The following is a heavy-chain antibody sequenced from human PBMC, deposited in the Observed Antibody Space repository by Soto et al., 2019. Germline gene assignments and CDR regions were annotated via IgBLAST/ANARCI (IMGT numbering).Heavy chain of an antibody. CDR1: GDSVSTSTAP. Sequence: QVQLQQSGPELVKPSQTLSLTCVISGDSVSTSTAPWSWIRQPPSRGLEWLGRTLYRSKWYNEYAVSVQSRITFNSDTTEHQNSLLLNSVTTEDTAVYYCASDAGTTRLYPHAMDVWGQGTTVTVS. CDR3: ASDAGTTRLYPHAMDV. CDR2: TLYRSKWYN. J-gene: IGHJ6*02. D-gene: IGHD1-1*01. V-gene: IGHV6-1*02.